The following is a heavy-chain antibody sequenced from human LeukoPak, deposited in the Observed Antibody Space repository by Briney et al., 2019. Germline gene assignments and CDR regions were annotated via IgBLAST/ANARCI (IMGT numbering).Heavy chain of an antibody. CDR2: ISGSGGST. CDR3: AKNTMVRGVIDFDY. J-gene: IGHJ4*02. D-gene: IGHD3-10*01. V-gene: IGHV3-23*01. CDR1: GFTFSSYG. Sequence: GGSLRLSCAAAGFTFSSYGMSWVRQAPGKGLEWVSAISGSGGSTYYADSVKGRFTISRDNSKNTLYLQMNSLRAEDTAVYYCAKNTMVRGVIDFDYWGQGTLVTVSS.